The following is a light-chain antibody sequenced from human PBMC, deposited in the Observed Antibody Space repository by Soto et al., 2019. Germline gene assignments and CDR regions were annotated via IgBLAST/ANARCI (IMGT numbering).Light chain of an antibody. V-gene: IGLV2-11*01. CDR1: SSDVGIYNY. Sequence: SALTQPRSVSGSPGQSVTISCTGTSSDVGIYNYVSWYQQSPGKAPKLIIYDVTKRPSGVPDRFSGSKSGNTASLTISGLQAEDEADYYCCSYAGSYTMLFGGGTKVTVL. CDR2: DVT. CDR3: CSYAGSYTML. J-gene: IGLJ2*01.